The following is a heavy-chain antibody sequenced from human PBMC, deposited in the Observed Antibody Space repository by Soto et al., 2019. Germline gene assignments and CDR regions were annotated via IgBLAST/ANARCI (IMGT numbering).Heavy chain of an antibody. Sequence: PGGSLRLSCAASGFTFSSYSMNWVRQAPGKGREWVSAISGSGGSTYYADSVKGRFTISRDNSKNTLYLQMDSLRADDTAVYFSARGPRLYDSLTGYYILAYFDSWGQGTLVTVSS. D-gene: IGHD3-9*01. CDR2: ISGSGGST. V-gene: IGHV3-23*01. CDR3: ARGPRLYDSLTGYYILAYFDS. CDR1: GFTFSSYS. J-gene: IGHJ4*01.